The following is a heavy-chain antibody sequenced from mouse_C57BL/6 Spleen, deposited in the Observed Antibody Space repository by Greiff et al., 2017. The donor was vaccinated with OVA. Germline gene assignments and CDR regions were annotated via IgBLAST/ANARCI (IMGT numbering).Heavy chain of an antibody. CDR3: ARGGAYYYGSSYGFDY. Sequence: VQLQQSGPVLVKPGASVKMSCKASGYTFTDYYMNWVKQSHGKSLEWIGVINPYNGGTSYNQKFKGKATLTVDKSSSTAYMELNSLTSEDSAVYYCARGGAYYYGSSYGFDYWGQGTTLTVAS. V-gene: IGHV1-19*01. CDR2: INPYNGGT. CDR1: GYTFTDYY. J-gene: IGHJ2*01. D-gene: IGHD1-1*01.